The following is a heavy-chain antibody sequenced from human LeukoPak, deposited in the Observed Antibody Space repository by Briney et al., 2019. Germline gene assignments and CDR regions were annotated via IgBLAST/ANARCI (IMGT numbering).Heavy chain of an antibody. J-gene: IGHJ6*02. CDR3: ARHPPNDFSSYYYGMDV. Sequence: SETLSLTCAVYGGSFSGYYWSWIRQPPGKGLEWIGEINHGGSTNYNPSLKSRVTISVDTSKNQFSLKLSSVTAADTAVYYCARHPPNDFSSYYYGMDVWGQGTTVTVSS. CDR1: GGSFSGYY. D-gene: IGHD2-8*01. CDR2: INHGGST. V-gene: IGHV4-34*01.